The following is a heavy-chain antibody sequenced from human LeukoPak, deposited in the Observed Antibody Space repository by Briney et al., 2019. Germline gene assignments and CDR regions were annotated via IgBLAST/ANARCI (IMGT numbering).Heavy chain of an antibody. CDR1: GGSISTYY. V-gene: IGHV4-59*01. Sequence: SETLSLTCSVSGGSISTYYWSWIRQTPRKGLEQIGYIYNSGSTNYNPSLEGRVTMSIDTSKNQFSLKLSSVTAADTAVYYCTRGGYYEPIDSWGQGTLVTVSS. CDR2: IYNSGST. CDR3: TRGGYYEPIDS. J-gene: IGHJ4*02. D-gene: IGHD3-3*01.